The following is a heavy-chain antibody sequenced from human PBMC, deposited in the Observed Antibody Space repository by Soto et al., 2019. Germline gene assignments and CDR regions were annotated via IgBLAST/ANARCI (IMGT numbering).Heavy chain of an antibody. V-gene: IGHV1-18*01. Sequence: ASVKVSCKASGYTFTSYGISWVRQAPGQGLEWMGWISAYNGNTNYAQKLQGRVTMTTDTSTSTAYMELGSLRSDGTAVYYCARDMVSRIAVAVLPTGDYWGQGTLVTVYS. CDR2: ISAYNGNT. CDR1: GYTFTSYG. CDR3: ARDMVSRIAVAVLPTGDY. D-gene: IGHD6-19*01. J-gene: IGHJ4*02.